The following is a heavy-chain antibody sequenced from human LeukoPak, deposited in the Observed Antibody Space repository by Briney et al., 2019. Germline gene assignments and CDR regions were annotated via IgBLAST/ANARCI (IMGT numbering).Heavy chain of an antibody. Sequence: ASVKVSCKASGYTFTGYYMHWVRQAPGQGLEWMGWINPNSGGTNYAQKFQGRVTMTRDTSISTAYMELGRLRSDDTAVYYCARDGYSYGFGPDYWGQGTLVTVSS. CDR1: GYTFTGYY. J-gene: IGHJ4*02. CDR3: ARDGYSYGFGPDY. CDR2: INPNSGGT. V-gene: IGHV1-2*02. D-gene: IGHD5-18*01.